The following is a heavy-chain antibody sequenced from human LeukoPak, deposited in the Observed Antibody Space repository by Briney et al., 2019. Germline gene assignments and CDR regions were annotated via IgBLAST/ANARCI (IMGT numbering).Heavy chain of an antibody. J-gene: IGHJ6*03. CDR1: GGSISSYY. D-gene: IGHD2-2*01. CDR3: AREAYCSSTSVCYMDV. V-gene: IGHV4-59*01. Sequence: SETLSLTCTVSGGSISSYYWSWIRQPPGKGLEWIGYIYYSGSTNYNPSLKSRVTISVDTSKNQFSLKLSSVTAADTAVYYCAREAYCSSTSVCYMDVWGKGTTVTVSS. CDR2: IYYSGST.